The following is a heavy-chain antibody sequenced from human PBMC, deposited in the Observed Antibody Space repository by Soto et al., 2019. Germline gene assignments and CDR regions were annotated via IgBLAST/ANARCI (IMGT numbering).Heavy chain of an antibody. J-gene: IGHJ6*02. CDR3: KTSASSSSLLEDYYYYYGMDV. V-gene: IGHV4-39*01. D-gene: IGHD6-6*01. CDR1: GASISSSSYY. Sequence: PSETLSLTCTVSGASISSSSYYWGWIRQPPGKGLEWIGSIYYSGSTYYNPSLKSRVTISVDTSKNQFSLRLSSVTAADTATYYCKTSASSSSLLEDYYYYYGMDVWGQGTTVTVSS. CDR2: IYYSGST.